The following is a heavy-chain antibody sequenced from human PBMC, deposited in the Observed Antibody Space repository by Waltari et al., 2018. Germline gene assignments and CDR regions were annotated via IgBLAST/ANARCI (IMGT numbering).Heavy chain of an antibody. Sequence: EVQLVQSGAEVKKPGESLKISCKGSGYSFTSYLLGWVRQLPGKCLEWMGLIYPVDSDTKYSPSFQGQVTISADKSSSTADLQWSSLKASDTDMYYCARLGGATPHYFDYWGQGTLVTVSS. CDR3: ARLGGATPHYFDY. D-gene: IGHD1-26*01. CDR1: GYSFTSYL. V-gene: IGHV5-51*01. CDR2: IYPVDSDT. J-gene: IGHJ4*02.